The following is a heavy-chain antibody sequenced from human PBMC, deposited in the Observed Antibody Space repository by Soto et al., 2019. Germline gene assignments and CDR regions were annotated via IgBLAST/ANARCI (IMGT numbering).Heavy chain of an antibody. V-gene: IGHV1-69*05. CDR1: GGTFSSYA. D-gene: IGHD6-13*01. J-gene: IGHJ6*01. CDR2: IIPIFGTA. CDR3: ARDDWIAAAGTSSYYYGMDV. Sequence: SVKVSCKASGGTFSSYAISWVRQAPGQGLEWMGGIIPIFGTANYAQKFQGRVTMTTDTSTSTAYMELRSLRSDDTAVYYCARDDWIAAAGTSSYYYGMDVWGQGTTVTVSS.